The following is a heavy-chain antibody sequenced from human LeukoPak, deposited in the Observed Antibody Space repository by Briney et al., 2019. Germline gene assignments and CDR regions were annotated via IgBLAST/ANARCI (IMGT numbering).Heavy chain of an antibody. V-gene: IGHV3-23*01. CDR2: ITGSGGNT. CDR3: AKDTSTRWYSSTPLPGDY. D-gene: IGHD6-13*01. Sequence: GGSLRLSCAASGFTFSSYSMSWVRQAPGKGLEWVSGITGSGGNTYYADSVKGRFTISRDNSKNTLYLQMSSLRAEDTAIYYCAKDTSTRWYSSTPLPGDYWGQGTLVTVSS. CDR1: GFTFSSYS. J-gene: IGHJ4*02.